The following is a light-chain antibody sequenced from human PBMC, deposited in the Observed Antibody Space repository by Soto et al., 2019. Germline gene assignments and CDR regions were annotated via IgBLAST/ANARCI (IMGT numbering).Light chain of an antibody. V-gene: IGKV3-11*01. Sequence: EIVLTQSPATLSLSPGERTTISCRASQSISSYLAWYQQKPGQAPRLLIYDASNRATGIPARFSGSGSGTDFTLIISTLDPEDFTVYYCQERSNWPRTFCQVTKVDIK. J-gene: IGKJ1*01. CDR3: QERSNWPRT. CDR2: DAS. CDR1: QSISSY.